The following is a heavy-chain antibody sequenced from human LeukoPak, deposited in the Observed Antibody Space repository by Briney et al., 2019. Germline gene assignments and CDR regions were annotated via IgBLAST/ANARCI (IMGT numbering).Heavy chain of an antibody. CDR2: INPNSGGT. Sequence: GASVEVSCKASGYSVTDYYIHWVRQAPGQGLEWMGWINPNSGGTNYAQKFQGRVTMTRDTSISTAYMELSRLRSDDTAVYYCARDIPRRYNWNGTLSRNYWGQGTLVTVSS. D-gene: IGHD1-1*01. V-gene: IGHV1-2*02. CDR1: GYSVTDYY. CDR3: ARDIPRRYNWNGTLSRNY. J-gene: IGHJ4*02.